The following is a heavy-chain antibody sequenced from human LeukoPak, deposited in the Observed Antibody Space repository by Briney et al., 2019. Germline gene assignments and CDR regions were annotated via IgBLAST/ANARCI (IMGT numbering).Heavy chain of an antibody. CDR3: ARGGSGSYFSWLDP. V-gene: IGHV1-2*02. Sequence: LWASVKVSCKASGYTFTGYYIHWLRQAPGQGLECMGWINPNSGGTNYAQKFQGRVTMTRDTPISTAYMELSRLRSDDTAVYYCARGGSGSYFSWLDPWGQGTLVTVSS. CDR1: GYTFTGYY. D-gene: IGHD3-10*01. J-gene: IGHJ5*02. CDR2: INPNSGGT.